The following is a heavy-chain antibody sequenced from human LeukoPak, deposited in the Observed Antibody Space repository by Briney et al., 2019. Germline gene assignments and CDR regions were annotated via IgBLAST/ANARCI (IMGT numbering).Heavy chain of an antibody. Sequence: GGSLTLPCAPSGHPYRHSWMSWLRQSPGKGLEGVANMNQHGSAKPYVDSVKRRFTLSRDNARNSVYLQMSPLSPGHTAAYLYATYTHWAAGVVWGRGTNVTVPS. J-gene: IGHJ6*02. CDR2: MNQHGSAK. D-gene: IGHD3-16*01. CDR3: ATYTHWAAGVV. CDR1: GHPYRHSW. V-gene: IGHV3-7*01.